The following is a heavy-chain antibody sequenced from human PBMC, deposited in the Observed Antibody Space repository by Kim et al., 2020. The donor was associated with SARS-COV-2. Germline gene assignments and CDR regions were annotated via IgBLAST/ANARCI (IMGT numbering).Heavy chain of an antibody. V-gene: IGHV3-53*04. CDR3: ARSGSSWYGGGYYFDY. D-gene: IGHD6-13*01. CDR2: IYSGGST. CDR1: GFTVSSNY. Sequence: GGSLRLSCAASGFTVSSNYMSWVRQAPGKGLEWVSVIYSGGSTYYADSVKGQFTISRHNSKNTLYLQMNSLRAEDTAVYYCARSGSSWYGGGYYFDYWGQGTLVTVSS. J-gene: IGHJ4*02.